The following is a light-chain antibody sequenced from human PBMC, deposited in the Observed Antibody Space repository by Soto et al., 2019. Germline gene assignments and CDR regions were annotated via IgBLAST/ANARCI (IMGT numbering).Light chain of an antibody. CDR2: GAS. J-gene: IGKJ1*01. V-gene: IGKV3-15*01. CDR1: ESVSTN. Sequence: EIEMTQSPATLSLAPGERVTLSCRASESVSTNLAWYQQKAGQAPRLLIYGASTRATGIPARFSGSGSGTEFTLTISGLQSEDFAVYYCHQYYRTPRTFGQGTKVDIK. CDR3: HQYYRTPRT.